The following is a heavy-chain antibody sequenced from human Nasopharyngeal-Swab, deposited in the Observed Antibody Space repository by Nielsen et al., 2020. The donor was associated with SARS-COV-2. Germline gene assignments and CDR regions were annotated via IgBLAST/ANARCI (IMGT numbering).Heavy chain of an antibody. J-gene: IGHJ4*02. CDR1: GGSISSYY. V-gene: IGHV4-59*12. CDR2: IYYSGST. D-gene: IGHD3-22*01. Sequence: SETLSLTCTVSGGSISSYYWSWIRQPPGKGLEWIGYIYYSGSTYYNPSLKSRITMSVDTSKNQFSLKLNSVTAADTAVYYCARVLDYYDSSGHHYFDYWGQGTLVTVSS. CDR3: ARVLDYYDSSGHHYFDY.